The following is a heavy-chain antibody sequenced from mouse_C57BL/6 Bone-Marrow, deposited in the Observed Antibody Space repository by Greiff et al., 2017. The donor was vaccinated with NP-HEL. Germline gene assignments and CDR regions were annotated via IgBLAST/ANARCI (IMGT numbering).Heavy chain of an antibody. D-gene: IGHD2-4*01. Sequence: EVQLVASGGDLVKPGGSLKLSCAASGFTFSSYGMSWVRQTPDKRLEWVATLSSGGSYTYYHDSVKGRFTISRDNAMKPLYLQMSSLKSEDTAMYSCASPYDYDVAWFAYWGQGTLVTVSA. J-gene: IGHJ3*01. CDR1: GFTFSSYG. V-gene: IGHV5-6*01. CDR3: ASPYDYDVAWFAY. CDR2: LSSGGSYT.